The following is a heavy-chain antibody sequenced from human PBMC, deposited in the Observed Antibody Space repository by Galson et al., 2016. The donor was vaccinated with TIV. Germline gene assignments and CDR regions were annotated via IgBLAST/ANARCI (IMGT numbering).Heavy chain of an antibody. CDR3: ARDPAQGGDRGVTDY. CDR1: GFSFSSYS. D-gene: IGHD3-10*01. Sequence: SLRLSCAASGFSFSSYSMNWVRQAPGKGLEWVSFISDTFRLIYYGDSVQGRLTISRDNAKSTLYLELNSLRAEDTAVYYCARDPAQGGDRGVTDYWGQGTLVTVSS. J-gene: IGHJ4*02. CDR2: ISDTFRLI. V-gene: IGHV3-21*01.